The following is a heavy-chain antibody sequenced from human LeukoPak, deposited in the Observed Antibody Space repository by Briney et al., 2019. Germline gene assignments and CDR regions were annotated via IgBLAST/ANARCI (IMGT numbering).Heavy chain of an antibody. CDR2: IYHSGST. V-gene: IGHV4-59*08. D-gene: IGHD5-24*01. CDR1: GGSMSYYY. J-gene: IGHJ4*02. Sequence: SETLSLTCTVSGGSMSYYYWSWIRQPPGKGLEWIGYIYHSGSTNYNPSLKSRVTISVDRSKKLFSLSLSSMTAADTAVYYCARHESKDGYRGFDYWGQGTPVTVSS. CDR3: ARHESKDGYRGFDY.